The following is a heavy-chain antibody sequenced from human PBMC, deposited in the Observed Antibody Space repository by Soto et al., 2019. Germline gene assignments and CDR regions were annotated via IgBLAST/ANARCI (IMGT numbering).Heavy chain of an antibody. CDR2: IYSGGST. Sequence: EVQLVESGGGLVQPGGSLRLSCAASGFTVSSNYMSWVRQAPGKGLEWVSVIYSGGSTYYADSVKGRFTISRDNSKNTLYLQMNGLRAEDTAVYYCARGHYVSPPGCFDCWGQGTLVTVSS. J-gene: IGHJ4*02. D-gene: IGHD3-10*01. CDR3: ARGHYVSPPGCFDC. V-gene: IGHV3-66*01. CDR1: GFTVSSNY.